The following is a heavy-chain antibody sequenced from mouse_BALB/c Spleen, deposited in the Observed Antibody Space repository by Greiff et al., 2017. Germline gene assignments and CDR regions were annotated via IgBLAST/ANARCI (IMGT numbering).Heavy chain of an antibody. CDR3: ARSGYYAENWYFDV. Sequence: VQLQQSGPELVKPGASVKIPCKASGYTFTDYNMDWVKQSHGKSLEWIGDINPNNGGTIYNQKFKGKATLTVDKSSSTAYMELRSLTSEDTAVYYCARSGYYAENWYFDVWGAGTTVTVSS. CDR1: GYTFTDYN. CDR2: INPNNGGT. J-gene: IGHJ1*01. V-gene: IGHV1-18*01. D-gene: IGHD2-3*01.